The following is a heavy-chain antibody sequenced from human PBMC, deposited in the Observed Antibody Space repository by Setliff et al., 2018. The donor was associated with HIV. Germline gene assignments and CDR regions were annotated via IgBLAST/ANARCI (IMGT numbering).Heavy chain of an antibody. CDR3: ARGDDFHDGSGYYYP. D-gene: IGHD3-22*01. CDR2: IYSSGST. J-gene: IGHJ5*02. V-gene: IGHV4-4*07. CDR1: GGSISSYY. Sequence: PSETLSLTCTVSGGSISSYYGSWIRQSAGKGLEWIGRIYSSGSTNYNPSLKSRVTMSVDTSKNQLSLKVDSVTAADTAVYYCARGDDFHDGSGYYYPWGQGTLVTVSS.